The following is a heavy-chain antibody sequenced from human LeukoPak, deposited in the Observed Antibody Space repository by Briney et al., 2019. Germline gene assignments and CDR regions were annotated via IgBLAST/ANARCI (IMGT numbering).Heavy chain of an antibody. CDR1: GFTFSSYA. V-gene: IGHV3-23*01. CDR2: VSGSGGST. CDR3: AKKVYYYYYMDV. J-gene: IGHJ6*03. Sequence: PGGSLRLSCAASGFTFSSYAMSWVRQAPGKGLEWVSAVSGSGGSTYYADSVKGRFTISRDNSKNTLYLQMNSLRAEDTAVYYCAKKVYYYYYMDVWGKGTTVTVSS.